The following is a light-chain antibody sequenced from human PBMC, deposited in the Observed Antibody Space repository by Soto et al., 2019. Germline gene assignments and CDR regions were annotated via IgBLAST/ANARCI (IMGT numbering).Light chain of an antibody. Sequence: ILMTPSPTTLYVSPGERATLSCRASPSVSSNLAWYQQKPGQAPRLLIYGASTRATGIPARFSGSGSGTEFTLTIRSLQSEDFAVYDCQQYNDWPRKFGHGTKV. CDR2: GAS. V-gene: IGKV3-15*01. J-gene: IGKJ1*01. CDR3: QQYNDWPRK. CDR1: PSVSSN.